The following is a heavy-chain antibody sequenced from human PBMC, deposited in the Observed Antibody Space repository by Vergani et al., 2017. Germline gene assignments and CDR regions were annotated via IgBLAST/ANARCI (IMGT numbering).Heavy chain of an antibody. CDR2: IKSKTDGGTT. D-gene: IGHD3-10*01. Sequence: EVHLVESGGGLVKPGGSLRLSCAASGFTFSNAWMSLVRQAPGKGLEWVGRIKSKTDGGTTDYAAPVKGRFTISRDDSKNTLYLQMNSLKTEDTAVYYCTTDPTTYYYGSGRLAWGQGTLVTVSS. V-gene: IGHV3-15*01. CDR1: GFTFSNAW. CDR3: TTDPTTYYYGSGRLA. J-gene: IGHJ5*02.